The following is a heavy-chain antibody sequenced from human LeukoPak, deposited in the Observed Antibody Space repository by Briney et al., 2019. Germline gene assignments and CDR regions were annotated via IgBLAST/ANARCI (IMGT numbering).Heavy chain of an antibody. CDR3: ARELSAGD. CDR2: ISGDGSST. D-gene: IGHD2/OR15-2a*01. CDR1: GFTFSSYW. V-gene: IGHV3-74*01. Sequence: GGSLRLSCAASGFTFSSYWMHWVRHAPGKGLVSVSRISGDGSSTFYADSVKGRFTISRDNAKNTLYLQMNSLRAEDTAVYYCARELSAGDWGQGTLVTVSS. J-gene: IGHJ4*02.